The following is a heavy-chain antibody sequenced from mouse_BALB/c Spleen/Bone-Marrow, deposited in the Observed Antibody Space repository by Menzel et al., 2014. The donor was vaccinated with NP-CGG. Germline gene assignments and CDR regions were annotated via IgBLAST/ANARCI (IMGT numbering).Heavy chain of an antibody. D-gene: IGHD2-4*01. V-gene: IGHV5-17*02. CDR1: GSTFSSFG. Sequence: EVQLVESGGGLVQPGGSRRLSCAASGSTFSSFGMHWVRQAPEKGLEWVAYISSGSSTIYYADTVKGRFTIPRDNPKNTLFLQMTSLRSEDTAMYYCTRKGALITHYYAMDYWGQGTSVTVSS. CDR3: TRKGALITHYYAMDY. CDR2: ISSGSSTI. J-gene: IGHJ4*01.